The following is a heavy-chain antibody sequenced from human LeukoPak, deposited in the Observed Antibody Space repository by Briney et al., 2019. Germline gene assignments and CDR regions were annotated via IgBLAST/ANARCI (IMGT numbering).Heavy chain of an antibody. CDR3: VRGSDWYYFDF. CDR1: GFTFRASY. V-gene: IGHV3-74*01. Sequence: GGSLRLSCAASGFTFRASYMHWVRQVPGQGLVWVSRTNTDGSTIVYANSVKGRFTMSRDNANNTLYLQMNSLRAEDTAIYYCVRGSDWYYFDFWGQGILVTVSS. CDR2: TNTDGSTI. D-gene: IGHD6-19*01. J-gene: IGHJ4*02.